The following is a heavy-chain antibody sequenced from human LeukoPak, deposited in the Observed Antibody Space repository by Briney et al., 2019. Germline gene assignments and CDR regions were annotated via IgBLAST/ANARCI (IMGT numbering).Heavy chain of an antibody. J-gene: IGHJ4*02. Sequence: SGGSLRLSCVASGFTFSSDAMSWVRQAPGKGLEWVSAIRGSGSGDTTYYADSVKGRFTISRDNSKNTLYLQMNSLRAEDTAVYYCARERTGPLRSGYYDPFLHWGQGTLVTVSS. CDR2: IRGSGSGDTT. V-gene: IGHV3-23*01. CDR1: GFTFSSDA. CDR3: ARERTGPLRSGYYDPFLH. D-gene: IGHD3-3*01.